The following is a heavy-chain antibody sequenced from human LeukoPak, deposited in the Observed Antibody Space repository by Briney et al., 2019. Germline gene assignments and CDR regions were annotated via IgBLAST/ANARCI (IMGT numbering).Heavy chain of an antibody. J-gene: IGHJ4*02. D-gene: IGHD3-10*01. CDR2: IKEDGTEK. CDR1: GFTFSTSW. Sequence: GGSLRLSCAASGFTFSTSWMAWVRQTPGKGLEWVANIKEDGTEKNYVDSVKGRFTISRNNTNNSLYLQMNGLRAEDTALYYCARTYGSGSSYRHFDSWGQGTLVTVSS. V-gene: IGHV3-7*01. CDR3: ARTYGSGSSYRHFDS.